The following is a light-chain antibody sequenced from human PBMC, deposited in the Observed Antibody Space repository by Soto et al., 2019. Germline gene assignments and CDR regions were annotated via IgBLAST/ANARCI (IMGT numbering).Light chain of an antibody. CDR3: QQHNQWPIT. Sequence: EIVMTQSPVTLSASQGESATLSCRASQSVDNNVAWYQQKPGQAPRLLIVGSFARATGIPARFSGSGSGSEFTLTISGLQSEDSAVYYCQQHNQWPITFGQGTRLEI. J-gene: IGKJ5*01. CDR1: QSVDNN. CDR2: GSF. V-gene: IGKV3-15*01.